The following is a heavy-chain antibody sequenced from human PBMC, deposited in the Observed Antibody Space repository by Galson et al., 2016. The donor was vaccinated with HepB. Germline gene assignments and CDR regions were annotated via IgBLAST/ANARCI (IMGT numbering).Heavy chain of an antibody. J-gene: IGHJ4*02. D-gene: IGHD2-15*01. CDR2: LSYAGSNE. CDR3: ASEIFGHVSGGSCYTGDH. CDR1: GFTFSRYV. V-gene: IGHV3-30-3*01. Sequence: SLRLSCAVSGFTFSRYVMYWVRQAPGKGLEWVAVLSYAGSNEYYADYVKGRFTISRDNSKNTLYLQMNSLRGEDTAVYYCASEIFGHVSGGSCYTGDHWGQGTLVTVSS.